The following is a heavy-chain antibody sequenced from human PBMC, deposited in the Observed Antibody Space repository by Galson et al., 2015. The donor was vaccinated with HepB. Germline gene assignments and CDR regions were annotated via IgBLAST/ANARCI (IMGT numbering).Heavy chain of an antibody. D-gene: IGHD2-15*01. CDR2: IYSGGST. CDR1: GFTVSSNY. V-gene: IGHV3-66*01. Sequence: SLRLSCAASGFTVSSNYMSWVRQAPGKGLEWVSVIYSGGSTYYADSVKGRFTISRDNSKNTLYLQMNSLRAEDTAVYYCAREGCSGGSFPYDYWGQGTLVTVSS. J-gene: IGHJ4*02. CDR3: AREGCSGGSFPYDY.